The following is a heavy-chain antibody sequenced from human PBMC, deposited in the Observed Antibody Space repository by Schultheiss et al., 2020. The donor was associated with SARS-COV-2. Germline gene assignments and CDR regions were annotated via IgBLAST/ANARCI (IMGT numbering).Heavy chain of an antibody. CDR2: ISSSGSTI. V-gene: IGHV3-11*04. CDR3: ARVSGWELLPIDY. J-gene: IGHJ4*02. Sequence: GESLKISCAASGFTVSRNYMSWVRQAPGKGLEWVSYISSSGSTIYYADSVKGRFTISRDNAKNSLYLQMNSLRAEDTAVYYCARVSGWELLPIDYWGQGTLVTVSS. CDR1: GFTVSRNY. D-gene: IGHD1-26*01.